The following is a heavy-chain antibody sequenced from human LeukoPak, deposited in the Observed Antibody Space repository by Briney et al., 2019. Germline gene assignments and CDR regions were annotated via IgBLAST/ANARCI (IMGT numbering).Heavy chain of an antibody. CDR3: ARASLPDYGDYGSSSY. CDR1: GFTFSSYS. CDR2: ISSSSSYI. Sequence: GGSLRLSCAASGFTFSSYSMNWVRQAPGKGLEWVSSISSSSSYIYYADSVKGRFTISRDNAKNSLYLQMNSLRAEDTAVYYCARASLPDYGDYGSSSYWGQGTLVTVSS. J-gene: IGHJ4*02. V-gene: IGHV3-21*01. D-gene: IGHD4-17*01.